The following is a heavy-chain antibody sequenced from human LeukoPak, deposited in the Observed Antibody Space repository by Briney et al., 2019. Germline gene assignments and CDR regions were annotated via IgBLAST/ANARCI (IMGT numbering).Heavy chain of an antibody. V-gene: IGHV4-34*01. CDR2: INHSGST. D-gene: IGHD1-7*01. J-gene: IGHJ4*02. CDR1: GGSFSGYY. Sequence: SETLSLTCAVYGGSFSGYYWSWIRQPPGKGLEWIGEINHSGSTNYNPSLKSQVTISVDTSKNQFSLKLSSVTAADAAVYYCARDLTGTLGGAPDYWGQGTLVTVSS. CDR3: ARDLTGTLGGAPDY.